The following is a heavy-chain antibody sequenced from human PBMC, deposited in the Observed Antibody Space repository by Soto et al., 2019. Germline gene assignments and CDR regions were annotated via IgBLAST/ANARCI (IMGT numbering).Heavy chain of an antibody. J-gene: IGHJ4*02. CDR1: GYIFSDYY. Sequence: QVQLVQSGSDVKKPGASFTVSCKASGYIFSDYYIHWVRQAPGQGLEWMGWIDPRNGGTKYAQKFQDRLTMTTDTSTSTAFLDLRRLRLDDTAVFFCARVLYRNVIHAGGQGTLVTVSS. D-gene: IGHD5-18*01. V-gene: IGHV1-2*02. CDR2: IDPRNGGT. CDR3: ARVLYRNVIHA.